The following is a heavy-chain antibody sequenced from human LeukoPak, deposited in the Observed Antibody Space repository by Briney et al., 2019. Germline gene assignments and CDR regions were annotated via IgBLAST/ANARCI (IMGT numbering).Heavy chain of an antibody. CDR2: INPSGGST. D-gene: IGHD3-3*01. CDR3: ARAEAYYDFWSGSFRAIDY. J-gene: IGHJ4*02. Sequence: ASVKVSCKASGYTFTSYYMHWVRQAPGQGLEWMGIINPSGGSTSYAQKFQGRVTMTRNTSISTAYMELSSLRSEDTAVYYCARAEAYYDFWSGSFRAIDYWGQGTLVTVSS. V-gene: IGHV1-46*01. CDR1: GYTFTSYY.